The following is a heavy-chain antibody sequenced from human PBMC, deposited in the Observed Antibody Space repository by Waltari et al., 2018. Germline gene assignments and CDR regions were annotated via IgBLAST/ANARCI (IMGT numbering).Heavy chain of an antibody. J-gene: IGHJ4*02. CDR3: ARGSSGGALQNFDY. Sequence: QVQLQESGPGLVKPSETLSLTCTVPGGSISSHYWRWIRQAPGKGLEWIGYIYYSGSTNYHPSLKSLVTISVDTSKNQFSLKLISVTAAVSAVYYCARGSSGGALQNFDYWGQGTLVTVSS. CDR1: GGSISSHY. D-gene: IGHD6-19*01. CDR2: IYYSGST. V-gene: IGHV4-59*11.